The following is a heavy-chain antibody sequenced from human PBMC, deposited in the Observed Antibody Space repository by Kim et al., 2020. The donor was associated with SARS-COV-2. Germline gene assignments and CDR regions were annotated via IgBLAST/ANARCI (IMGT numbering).Heavy chain of an antibody. Sequence: SETLSLTCTVSGGSISSSSYYWGWIRQPPGKGLEWIGSIYYSGSTYYNPSLKSRVTISVDTSKNQFSLKLSSVTAADTAVYYCARDRNWNYYSLDPWGQGTLVTVSS. D-gene: IGHD1-7*01. V-gene: IGHV4-39*07. J-gene: IGHJ5*02. CDR2: IYYSGST. CDR3: ARDRNWNYYSLDP. CDR1: GGSISSSSYY.